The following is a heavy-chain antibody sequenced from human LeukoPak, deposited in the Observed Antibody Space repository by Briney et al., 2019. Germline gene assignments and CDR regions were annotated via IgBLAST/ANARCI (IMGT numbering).Heavy chain of an antibody. D-gene: IGHD5-18*01. V-gene: IGHV4-34*01. CDR3: ARVSLRPYRYRFDY. CDR1: GGSFSGYY. CDR2: INHSGST. Sequence: KPSETLSLTCAVYGGSFSGYYWSWIRQPPGKGLEWIGEINHSGSTNYNPSLKSRVTISVDTSKSQFSLKLSSVTAADTAVYYCARVSLRPYRYRFDYWGQGTLVTVSS. J-gene: IGHJ4*02.